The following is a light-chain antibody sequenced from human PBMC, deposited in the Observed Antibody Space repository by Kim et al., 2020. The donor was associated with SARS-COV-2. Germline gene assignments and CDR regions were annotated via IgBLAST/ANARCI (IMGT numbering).Light chain of an antibody. CDR3: QVWDSSSDHRVV. CDR2: YDS. Sequence: PGKTARITWGGNSIGSKSVHWYQEKPGQAPVLVISYDSDRTSGIPERFSGSNSGNTATLTISRVEAGDEADYYCQVWDSSSDHRVVFGGGTQLTVL. J-gene: IGLJ2*01. V-gene: IGLV3-21*04. CDR1: SIGSKS.